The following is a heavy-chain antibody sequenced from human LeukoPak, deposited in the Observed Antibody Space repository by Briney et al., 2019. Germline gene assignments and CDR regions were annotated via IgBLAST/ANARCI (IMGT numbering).Heavy chain of an antibody. Sequence: GGSLGLSCAASGFTFRSYGMHWVRQAPGKGLEYVSAISTNGGSTYYANSVKGRFTISRDNSKNTLYLQMGSLRAEDMAVYYCAGGDGYRDIGLLDYWGQGTLVSVSS. CDR2: ISTNGGST. D-gene: IGHD5-24*01. CDR1: GFTFRSYG. V-gene: IGHV3-64*01. CDR3: AGGDGYRDIGLLDY. J-gene: IGHJ4*02.